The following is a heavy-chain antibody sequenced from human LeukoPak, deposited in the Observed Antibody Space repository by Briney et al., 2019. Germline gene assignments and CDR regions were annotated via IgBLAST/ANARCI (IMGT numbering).Heavy chain of an antibody. CDR1: GGSISSYY. CDR2: IYYSGST. J-gene: IGHJ6*03. V-gene: IGHV4-59*12. D-gene: IGHD3-22*01. Sequence: PSETLSLTCIVSGGSISSYYWSWIRQPPGKGLEWIGYIYYSGSTNYNASLKSRVTISVDTSKNQFSLKLSSVTAADTAVYYCARDPRVHFDYDSSGYYYDYYYYYMDVWGKGTTVTVSS. CDR3: ARDPRVHFDYDSSGYYYDYYYYYMDV.